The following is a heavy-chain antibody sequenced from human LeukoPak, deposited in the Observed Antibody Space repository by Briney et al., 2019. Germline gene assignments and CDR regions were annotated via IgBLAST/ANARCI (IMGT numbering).Heavy chain of an antibody. CDR1: GGTFSSYA. D-gene: IGHD5-18*01. Sequence: ASVTVSCKASGGTFSSYAISWVRQAPGQGLEWMGGIIPIFGTANYAQKFQGRVTITTDESTSTAYMELSSLRSEDTAVYYCARAKLWPYNWFDPWGQGTLVTVSS. CDR2: IIPIFGTA. CDR3: ARAKLWPYNWFDP. J-gene: IGHJ5*02. V-gene: IGHV1-69*05.